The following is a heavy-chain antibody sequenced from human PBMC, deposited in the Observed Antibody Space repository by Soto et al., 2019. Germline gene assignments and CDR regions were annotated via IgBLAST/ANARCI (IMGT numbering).Heavy chain of an antibody. V-gene: IGHV4-30-4*01. CDR2: IFHSGSA. D-gene: IGHD3-10*02. J-gene: IGHJ6*02. CDR3: ARYTFGHDREYHYAMDV. Sequence: SETLSLPCTVSAASISSSSNYLRRVRHPPSKGLEWIGYIFHSGSAYYNPSLKSRVTISVDTSKNQFSLKLTSVTAAGTAVFYCARYTFGHDREYHYAMDVWGQGTTVTFSS. CDR1: AASISSSSNY.